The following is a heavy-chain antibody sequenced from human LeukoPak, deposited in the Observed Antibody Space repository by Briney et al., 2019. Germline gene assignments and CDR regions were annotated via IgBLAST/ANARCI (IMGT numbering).Heavy chain of an antibody. CDR2: ISAYNGNT. J-gene: IGHJ4*02. V-gene: IGHV1-18*01. D-gene: IGHD3-9*01. CDR3: AMNDYDILTGYYTVTLIDY. CDR1: GYTFTSYG. Sequence: ASVKVSCKASGYTFTSYGISWVRQAPGQGLEWMGWISAYNGNTNYAQKLQGRVTMTTDTSTSTAYMELRSLRSDDTAVYYCAMNDYDILTGYYTVTLIDYWGQGTLVTVSS.